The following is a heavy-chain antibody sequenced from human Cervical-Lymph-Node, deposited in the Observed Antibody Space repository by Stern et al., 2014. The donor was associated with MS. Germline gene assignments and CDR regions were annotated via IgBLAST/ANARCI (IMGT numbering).Heavy chain of an antibody. Sequence: QVQLQESGPGLVKPSGTLSLTCAVSGGSISSSNWWSWVRQPPGKGLEWIGEIYHSGSTNYNPSLKSRVTLSVDKSKNQFSLKLSSVTAADTAVYYCARAGQYYDFWSGRGAFDIWGQGTMVTVSS. CDR1: GGSISSSNW. J-gene: IGHJ3*02. V-gene: IGHV4-4*02. CDR2: IYHSGST. CDR3: ARAGQYYDFWSGRGAFDI. D-gene: IGHD3-3*01.